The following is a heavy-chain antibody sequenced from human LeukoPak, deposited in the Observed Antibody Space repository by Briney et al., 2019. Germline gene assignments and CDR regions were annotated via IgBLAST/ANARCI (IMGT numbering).Heavy chain of an antibody. V-gene: IGHV1-46*01. J-gene: IGHJ5*02. CDR2: INPSGGST. CDR3: ARAYDFWSGYSWFDP. D-gene: IGHD3-3*01. CDR1: GYTFTSYS. Sequence: ASVKVSCKASGYTFTSYSMHWVRQAPGQGLEWMGIINPSGGSTSYAQKFQGRVTMTRDTSTSTVYMELSSLRSEDTAVYYCARAYDFWSGYSWFDPWGQGTLVTVSS.